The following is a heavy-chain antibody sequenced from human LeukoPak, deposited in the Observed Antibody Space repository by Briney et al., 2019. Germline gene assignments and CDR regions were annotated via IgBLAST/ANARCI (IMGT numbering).Heavy chain of an antibody. D-gene: IGHD3-22*01. J-gene: IGHJ4*02. Sequence: SGGSRRLSAAASGFTFRKAWLKGGAQGPGKGRGWGGRTKSKSDGGTTDYAAPVKGRFTISRDDSNHTLYLQMNSLKTEDTAVYYCTTDPSNKIPYYYDSSGYYPGYYCGQGTLVTVPS. CDR1: GFTFRKAW. CDR3: TTDPSNKIPYYYDSSGYYPGYY. V-gene: IGHV3-15*01. CDR2: TKSKSDGGTT.